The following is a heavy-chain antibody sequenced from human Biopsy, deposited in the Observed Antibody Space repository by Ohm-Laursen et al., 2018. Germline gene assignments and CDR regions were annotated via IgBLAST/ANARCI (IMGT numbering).Heavy chain of an antibody. CDR3: ARHPTGFWFDP. V-gene: IGHV4-39*01. J-gene: IGHJ5*02. CDR1: GGSISSGSNY. Sequence: SDTLSLTCAVSGGSISSGSNYWAWIRQPPGKGLECIGTVFHSGITFYNPSLKSRVTISIDTSKNQFSPNLSSVTAADTAVYYCARHPTGFWFDPWGQGTLVTVSS. CDR2: VFHSGIT.